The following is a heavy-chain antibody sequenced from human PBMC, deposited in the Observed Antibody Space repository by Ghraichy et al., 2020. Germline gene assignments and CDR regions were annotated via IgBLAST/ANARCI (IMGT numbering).Heavy chain of an antibody. CDR2: LGGRGTGT. D-gene: IGHD5-12*01. CDR1: GFTFSNHA. CDR3: ARRSGYDTDHFDY. Sequence: SLRLSCVASGFTFSNHALSWVRQALGEGLEWVAGLGGRGTGTHYADPVRGRFTISRDNSNNTLSLQMSSLRVEDTAFYYFARRSGYDTDHFDYWGQGTLVTVSS. V-gene: IGHV3-23*01. J-gene: IGHJ4*02.